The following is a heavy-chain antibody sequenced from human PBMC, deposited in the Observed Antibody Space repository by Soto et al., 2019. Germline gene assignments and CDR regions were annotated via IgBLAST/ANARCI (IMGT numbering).Heavy chain of an antibody. D-gene: IGHD1-7*01. CDR2: INPSGGST. V-gene: IGHV1-46*01. CDR1: GYTFTSYY. CDR3: ARENMPLGWNYRWVYYYYYGMDV. Sequence: QVQLVQSGAEVKKPGASVKVSCKASGYTFTSYYMHWVRQAPGQGLEWMGIINPSGGSTSYAQKFQRRVTMTSDTSTSTVYMELSSLRSEDTAVYYCARENMPLGWNYRWVYYYYYGMDVWGQGTTVTVSS. J-gene: IGHJ6*02.